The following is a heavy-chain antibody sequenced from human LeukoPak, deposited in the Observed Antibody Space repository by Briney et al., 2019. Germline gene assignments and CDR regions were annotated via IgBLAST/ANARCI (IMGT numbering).Heavy chain of an antibody. Sequence: GASVKVSCKASGYTFTGSYIHWVRQAPGQGPEWMGRINPNTGGTDYAQKFQGRVTMTRDTSITTAYMELSRLTSDDTATYYCAKVPPSITAAVNWLGPWGQGALVTVSS. V-gene: IGHV1-2*06. J-gene: IGHJ5*02. CDR2: INPNTGGT. CDR3: AKVPPSITAAVNWLGP. D-gene: IGHD6-13*01. CDR1: GYTFTGSY.